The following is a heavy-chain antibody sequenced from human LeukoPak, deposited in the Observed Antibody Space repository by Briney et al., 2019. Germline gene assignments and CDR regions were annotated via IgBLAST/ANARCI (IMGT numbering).Heavy chain of an antibody. CDR3: ARDYYYDSSGYTDAFDI. CDR1: GFTFSSYS. J-gene: IGHJ3*02. Sequence: GGSLRLSCAASGFTFSSYSMNWVRQAPGKGLEWVSSISSSSSYIYYADSVKGRFTISRDNAKNSLYLQMNSLRAEDTALYHCARDYYYDSSGYTDAFDIWGQGTMVTVSS. CDR2: ISSSSSYI. D-gene: IGHD3-22*01. V-gene: IGHV3-21*04.